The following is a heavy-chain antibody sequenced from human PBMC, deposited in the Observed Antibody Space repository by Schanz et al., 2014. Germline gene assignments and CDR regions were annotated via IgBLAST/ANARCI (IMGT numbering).Heavy chain of an antibody. CDR3: AKDHPSSGWPAFDV. CDR1: GFTVNNYA. CDR2: ITRQGTT. Sequence: DVQLVDSGGGVVQPGRSLRLSCAGSGFTVNNYAMNWVRQAPGRGLEWVSGITRQGTTYYADFVKGRFSISRDLSSNTLYLQMNSLRADDSAIYYCAKDHPSSGWPAFDVWGQGTQVTVSS. J-gene: IGHJ4*02. D-gene: IGHD6-19*01. V-gene: IGHV3-23*04.